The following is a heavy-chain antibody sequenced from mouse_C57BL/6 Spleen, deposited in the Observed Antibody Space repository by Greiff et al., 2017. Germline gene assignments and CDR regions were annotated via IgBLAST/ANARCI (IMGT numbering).Heavy chain of an antibody. CDR2: IDPSDSYT. D-gene: IGHD2-4*01. CDR3: ASRYDYDGLDY. J-gene: IGHJ2*01. V-gene: IGHV1-69*01. Sequence: QVQLQQPGAELVMPGASVKLSCKASGYTFTSYWMHWVKQRPGQGLEWIGEIDPSDSYTNYNQKFKGKSTLTVDKSSSTAYMQLSSLTSEDSAVYYCASRYDYDGLDYWGQGTTLTVSS. CDR1: GYTFTSYW.